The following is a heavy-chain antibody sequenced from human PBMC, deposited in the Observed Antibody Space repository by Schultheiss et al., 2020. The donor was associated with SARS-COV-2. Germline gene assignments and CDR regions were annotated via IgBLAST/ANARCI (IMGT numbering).Heavy chain of an antibody. V-gene: IGHV4-39*07. CDR3: ARGIVGGGVRQCFVMDV. CDR1: GGSIRNSGYN. D-gene: IGHD3-16*01. CDR2: IYYSGST. J-gene: IGHJ6*02. Sequence: SETLSLTCTVSGGSIRNSGYNWGWIRQPPGKGLEWIGNIYYSGSTYDNPSLKSRVTISVDTSKNQFSLKLSSVTAADTAVYYCARGIVGGGVRQCFVMDVWGRGTTVTVSS.